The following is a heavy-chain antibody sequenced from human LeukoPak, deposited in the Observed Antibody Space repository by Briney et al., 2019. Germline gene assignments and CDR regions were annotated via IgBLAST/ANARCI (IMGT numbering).Heavy chain of an antibody. J-gene: IGHJ4*02. D-gene: IGHD4-11*01. V-gene: IGHV3-30*02. CDR3: AKGHTVTMDY. CDR2: IRYDGSNK. CDR1: GFTFSSYG. Sequence: GGSLRLSCAASGFTFSSYGMHWVRQAPGKGLEWVAFIRYDGSNKYYADSVKGRFTISRDNPKNTLYLQMNSLRAEDTAVYYCAKGHTVTMDYWGQGTLVTVSS.